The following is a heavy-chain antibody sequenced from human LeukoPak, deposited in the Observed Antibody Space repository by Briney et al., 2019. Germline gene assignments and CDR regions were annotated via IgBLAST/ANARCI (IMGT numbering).Heavy chain of an antibody. J-gene: IGHJ4*02. V-gene: IGHV3-11*03. CDR2: ISSGRTYT. CDR1: GLTFSDYY. D-gene: IGHD3-16*01. Sequence: GGSLTLSCAASGLTFSDYYMSWLRPATGKGLEWVSYISSGRTYTNYADSVKGRFTISRDNDKDSLYLQMNNLRAEDTAVYYCASIRGGYYFDYWGQGTRVTVSS. CDR3: ASIRGGYYFDY.